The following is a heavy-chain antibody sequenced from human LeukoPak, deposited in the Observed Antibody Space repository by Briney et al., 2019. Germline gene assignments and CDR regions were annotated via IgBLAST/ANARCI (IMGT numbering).Heavy chain of an antibody. J-gene: IGHJ4*02. V-gene: IGHV4-39*07. CDR1: GGSISSSSYY. D-gene: IGHD2-15*01. CDR2: IYYSGST. CDR3: ARLGRQGGSYKKVKRYYFDY. Sequence: SETLSLTCTVSGGSISSSSYYWGWIRQPPGKGLEWIGSIYYSGSTYYNPSLKSRVTISVDTSKNQFSLKLSSVTAADTAVYYCARLGRQGGSYKKVKRYYFDYWGQGTLVTVSS.